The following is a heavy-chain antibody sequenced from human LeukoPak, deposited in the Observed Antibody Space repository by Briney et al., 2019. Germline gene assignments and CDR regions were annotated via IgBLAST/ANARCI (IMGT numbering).Heavy chain of an antibody. CDR1: GYTFTSYY. D-gene: IGHD3-10*01. CDR2: INPSGGRT. J-gene: IGHJ6*02. Sequence: ASVKVSCKASGYTFTSYYMHWVRQAPGQGGEWMGVINPSGGRTSYARKFQGRVTMTRDTSTSTVYMELSSLRSEDTAVYYCARDLTMVRGVIINPPYYYGMDVWGQGTPVTVSS. CDR3: ARDLTMVRGVIINPPYYYGMDV. V-gene: IGHV1-46*01.